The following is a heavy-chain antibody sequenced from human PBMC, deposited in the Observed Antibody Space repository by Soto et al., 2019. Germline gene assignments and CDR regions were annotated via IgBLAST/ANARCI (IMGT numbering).Heavy chain of an antibody. J-gene: IGHJ3*02. CDR1: GYTFTSYG. Sequence: ASVKVSCNASGYTFTSYGISWVRQAPGQGLEWMGWISAYNGNTNYAQKLQGRVTMTTDTSTSTAYMELRSLRSDDTAVYYCAITLRDVLDAFDIWGQGTMVTVSS. V-gene: IGHV1-18*01. CDR3: AITLRDVLDAFDI. CDR2: ISAYNGNT.